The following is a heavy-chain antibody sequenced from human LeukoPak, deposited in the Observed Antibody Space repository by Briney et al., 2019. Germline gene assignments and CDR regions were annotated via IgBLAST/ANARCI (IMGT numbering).Heavy chain of an antibody. V-gene: IGHV1-2*06. D-gene: IGHD6-19*01. CDR2: INPNSGGT. CDR3: ARGLLSGWYFYYFDY. CDR1: GYTFTGYY. J-gene: IGHJ4*02. Sequence: GSVKVSCKASGYTFTGYYMHWVRQAPGQGLEWMGRINPNSGGTNYAQKFQGRVTMTRDTSISTAYMELSRLRSDDTAVYYCARGLLSGWYFYYFDYWGQGTLVTVSS.